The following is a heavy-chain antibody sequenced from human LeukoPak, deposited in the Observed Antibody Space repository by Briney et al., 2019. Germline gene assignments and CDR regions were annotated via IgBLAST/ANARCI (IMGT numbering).Heavy chain of an antibody. Sequence: SETLSLTCTVRGGSISSYYWSWIRQPPGKGLEWIGYISYSGSTNYNPSLKSRVTMSVDTSKNQFSLKLSSVTAADTAVYYCARGMGGPDYWGQGTLVTVSS. J-gene: IGHJ4*02. CDR2: ISYSGST. V-gene: IGHV4-59*01. CDR3: ARGMGGPDY. CDR1: GGSISSYY. D-gene: IGHD2-15*01.